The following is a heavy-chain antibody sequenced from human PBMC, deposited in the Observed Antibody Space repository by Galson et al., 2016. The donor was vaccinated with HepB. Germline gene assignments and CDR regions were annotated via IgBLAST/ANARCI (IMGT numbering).Heavy chain of an antibody. CDR1: GFPLPTSGAG. J-gene: IGHJ3*01. Sequence: PALVKPTQTLTLPCTFSGFPLPTSGAGVGWIRHPPGKALEWLALIYWDDDTRYSPPLKRRLAITRDTSKNQVVLTMTNMDPVDTATYYCARPSTGLWIHTACDFWGQGTMVTVSS. V-gene: IGHV2-5*02. D-gene: IGHD5-18*01. CDR2: IYWDDDT. CDR3: ARPSTGLWIHTACDF.